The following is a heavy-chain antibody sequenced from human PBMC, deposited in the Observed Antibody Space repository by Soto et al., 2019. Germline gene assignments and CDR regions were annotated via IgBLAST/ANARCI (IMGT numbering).Heavy chain of an antibody. CDR3: ARRQGYCTNGVCFANYYYYGMDV. CDR2: ISSSGSTI. V-gene: IGHV3-48*03. CDR1: GFTFSSYE. D-gene: IGHD2-8*01. Sequence: EVQLVESGGGLVQPGGSLRLSCAASGFTFSSYEMNWVRQAPGKGLEWVSYISSSGSTIYYADSVKGRFTISRDNAKNSLYLQMNSLRAEDTAVYYCARRQGYCTNGVCFANYYYYGMDVWGQGTTITVSS. J-gene: IGHJ6*02.